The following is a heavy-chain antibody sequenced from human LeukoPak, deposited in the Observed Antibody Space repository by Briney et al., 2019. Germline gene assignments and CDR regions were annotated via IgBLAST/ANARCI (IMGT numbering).Heavy chain of an antibody. CDR3: ARESSTIFGVVIPHHYYYYGMDV. V-gene: IGHV1-2*02. D-gene: IGHD3-3*01. CDR1: GYTFTGYY. J-gene: IGHJ6*02. CDR2: INPNSGGA. Sequence: ASVKVSCKASGYTFTGYYMHWVRQAPGQGLEWMGWINPNSGGANYAQKFQGRVTMTRDTSISTAYMELRSLRSDDTAVYYCARESSTIFGVVIPHHYYYYGMDVWGQGTTVTVSS.